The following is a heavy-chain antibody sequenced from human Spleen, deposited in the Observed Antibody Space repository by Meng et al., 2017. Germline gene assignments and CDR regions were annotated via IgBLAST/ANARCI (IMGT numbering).Heavy chain of an antibody. V-gene: IGHV1-2*06. D-gene: IGHD2-21*02. Sequence: ASVKVSCKASGYTFTSYGISWVRQAPGQGLEWMGRINPNSGGTNYAQKFQGRVTMTRDTSISTAYMELSRLRSDDTAVYYCARDKIVVVTDDYYYYGMDVWGQGTTVTVSS. CDR2: INPNSGGT. CDR3: ARDKIVVVTDDYYYYGMDV. CDR1: GYTFTSYG. J-gene: IGHJ6*02.